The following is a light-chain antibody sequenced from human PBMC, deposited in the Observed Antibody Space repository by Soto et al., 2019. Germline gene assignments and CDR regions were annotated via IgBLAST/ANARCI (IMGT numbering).Light chain of an antibody. CDR1: QGISRF. CDR2: AAS. CDR3: QQLRDYPLT. Sequence: IQVTQSPSSLSASIGDRVTITCRASQGISRFLAWYQQKPGNAPELLIFAASTLQSGVPSRFSGSGSGTDFTLTISSLQPEDFATYYCQQLRDYPLTFGGGTKVEIK. V-gene: IGKV1-9*01. J-gene: IGKJ4*01.